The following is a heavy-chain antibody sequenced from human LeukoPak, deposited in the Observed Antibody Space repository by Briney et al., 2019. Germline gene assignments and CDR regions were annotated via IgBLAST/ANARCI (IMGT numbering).Heavy chain of an antibody. D-gene: IGHD3-22*01. CDR2: ISTSGGGT. CDR3: AKRYYDGSAYFDS. V-gene: IGHV3-23*01. J-gene: IGHJ4*02. Sequence: GSLRLSCAASGFTFSTYAMSWVRQPPGKGLEWVSSISTSGGGTYYADSVKGRFTISRGNSKNTLHLQMNSLRAEDTAVYFCAKRYYDGSAYFDSWGQGTLVTVSS. CDR1: GFTFSTYA.